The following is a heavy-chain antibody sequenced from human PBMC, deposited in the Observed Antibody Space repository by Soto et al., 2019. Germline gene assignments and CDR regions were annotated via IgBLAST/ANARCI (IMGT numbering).Heavy chain of an antibody. V-gene: IGHV1-69*13. Sequence: VKGSFKSVGEALSIDTVTWVRQNNEQGLEWMGGITPMFGTPNYAQKFQGRVAITADESTSTAYMELSSLRSEDTAMYYCARDGTLYDSSAYYYLYWGQGTLVTVSS. CDR2: ITPMFGTP. D-gene: IGHD3-22*01. J-gene: IGHJ4*02. CDR3: ARDGTLYDSSAYYYLY. CDR1: GEALSIDT.